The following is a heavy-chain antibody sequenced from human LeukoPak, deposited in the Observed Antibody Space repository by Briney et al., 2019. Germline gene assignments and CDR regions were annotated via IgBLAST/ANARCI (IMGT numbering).Heavy chain of an antibody. CDR1: GFTFSGST. V-gene: IGHV3-73*01. CDR2: IRSKANNYAT. D-gene: IGHD3-9*01. Sequence: GGSLRLSCAASGFTFSGSTIHWVRQASGEGLEWVGRIRSKANNYATAYATSVKGRFTLSRDDSNNTAYLQMNSLRAEDTAVYYCARGFPRVLRYFDWSTYYYYGMDVWGQGTTVTVSS. CDR3: ARGFPRVLRYFDWSTYYYYGMDV. J-gene: IGHJ6*02.